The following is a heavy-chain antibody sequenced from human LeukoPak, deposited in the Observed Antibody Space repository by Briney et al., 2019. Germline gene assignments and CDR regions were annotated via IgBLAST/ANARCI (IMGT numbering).Heavy chain of an antibody. Sequence: GGSLGLSCAASGFTFSSYAMSWVRQAPGKGLEWVSAISGSGGSTYYADSVKGRFTISRDNSKNTLYLQMNSLRAEDTAVYYCASGYCSGGSCYSPFHYWGQGTLVTVSS. CDR1: GFTFSSYA. J-gene: IGHJ4*02. V-gene: IGHV3-23*01. D-gene: IGHD2-15*01. CDR3: ASGYCSGGSCYSPFHY. CDR2: ISGSGGST.